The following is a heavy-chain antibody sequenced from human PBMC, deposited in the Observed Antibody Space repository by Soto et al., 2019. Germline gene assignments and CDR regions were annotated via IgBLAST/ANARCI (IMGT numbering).Heavy chain of an antibody. V-gene: IGHV1-24*01. Sequence: GASVKVSCKVSGYTLTELSMHWVRQAPGKGLEWMGGFDPEDGETIYAQKFQGRVTMTEDTSTDTAYMELRSLRSDDTAVYYCARGIAAAGTLDPWGQGTLVTVSS. CDR1: GYTLTELS. CDR2: FDPEDGET. J-gene: IGHJ5*02. CDR3: ARGIAAAGTLDP. D-gene: IGHD6-13*01.